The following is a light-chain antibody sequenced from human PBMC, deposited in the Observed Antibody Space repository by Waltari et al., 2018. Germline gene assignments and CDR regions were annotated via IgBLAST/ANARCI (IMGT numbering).Light chain of an antibody. CDR1: ELPRKY. CDR3: YSSDSTGLRV. Sequence: SYELTQPPSVSVSPGQTARITCSGHELPRKYAYWFQQKSGQAPRLVIYEDTKRPSGIPGRFSGVSSGTVATLTITGAQVDDEADYYCYSSDSTGLRVFGGGTTVVVL. CDR2: EDT. V-gene: IGLV3-10*01. J-gene: IGLJ1*01.